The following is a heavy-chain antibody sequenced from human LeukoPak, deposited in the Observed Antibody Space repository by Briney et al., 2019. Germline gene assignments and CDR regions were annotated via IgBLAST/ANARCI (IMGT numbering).Heavy chain of an antibody. J-gene: IGHJ4*02. D-gene: IGHD2-2*01. V-gene: IGHV3-30*18. CDR3: AKWAGYCSGTSCHYYFDY. CDR1: GFTFSSYG. Sequence: GRSLRLSCAASGFTFSSYGMHWVRQAPGKGLEWVAVISYDGSNKYYADSVKGRSTISRDNSKNTLYLQMNSLRAEDTAVYYCAKWAGYCSGTSCHYYFDYWGQGTLVTVSS. CDR2: ISYDGSNK.